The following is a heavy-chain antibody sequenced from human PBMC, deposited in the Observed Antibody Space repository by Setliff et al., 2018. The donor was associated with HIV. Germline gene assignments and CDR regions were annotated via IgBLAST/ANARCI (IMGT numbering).Heavy chain of an antibody. J-gene: IGHJ3*02. CDR1: GFTFSSYS. CDR3: VKKSPYCNIGRCPPAAFDN. CDR2: ISSSSRYI. V-gene: IGHV3-21*01. D-gene: IGHD2-15*01. Sequence: GGSLRLSCAASGFTFSSYSMNWVRQAPGKGLEWVSSISSSSRYIYYADSVKGRFTISRDDATKSLFLQMDSLRAEDTAVYYCVKKSPYCNIGRCPPAAFDNWGQGTMVTVSS.